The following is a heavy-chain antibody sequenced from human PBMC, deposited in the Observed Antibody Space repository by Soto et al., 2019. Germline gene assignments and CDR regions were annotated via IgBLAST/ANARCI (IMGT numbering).Heavy chain of an antibody. CDR3: ARASRGIVVVPAVINYYYYGMDV. J-gene: IGHJ6*02. D-gene: IGHD2-2*02. V-gene: IGHV4-34*01. Sequence: PSETLSLTCAVYGGSFSGYYWSWIRQPPGKGLEWIGEINHSGSTNYNPSLKSRVTISVDTSKNQFSLKLSSVTAADTAVYYCARASRGIVVVPAVINYYYYGMDVWGQGTTVTVSS. CDR2: INHSGST. CDR1: GGSFSGYY.